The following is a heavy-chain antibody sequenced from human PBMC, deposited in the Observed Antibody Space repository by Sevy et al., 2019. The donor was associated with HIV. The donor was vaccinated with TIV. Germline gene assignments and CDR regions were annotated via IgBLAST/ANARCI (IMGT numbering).Heavy chain of an antibody. CDR1: GFTVNSNY. V-gene: IGHV3-66*01. CDR3: ARGKSGYGYALNY. D-gene: IGHD5-18*01. J-gene: IGHJ4*02. Sequence: GGSLRLSCAASGFTVNSNYMIWVRQAPGKGLEGVSVIHSDDTTYHADSVKDRFTISRDNFKNTLYLHMSSLRAEDTAVYYCARGKSGYGYALNYWGQGTLVTVSS. CDR2: IHSDDTT.